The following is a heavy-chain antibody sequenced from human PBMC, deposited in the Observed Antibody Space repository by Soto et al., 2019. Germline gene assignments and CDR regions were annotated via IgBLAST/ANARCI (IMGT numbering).Heavy chain of an antibody. V-gene: IGHV5-51*01. J-gene: IGHJ1*01. Sequence: PAESVTISCEASGYTFTNHCIGWVLQMPGKGLEWMGIIYPGDSDTRYSPSFQGQVTISADKSISTAYLQWSSLKASDTAMYYCARVIRVVNAMGYFQHWGQGTLVTVSS. D-gene: IGHD2-21*01. CDR3: ARVIRVVNAMGYFQH. CDR2: IYPGDSDT. CDR1: GYTFTNHC.